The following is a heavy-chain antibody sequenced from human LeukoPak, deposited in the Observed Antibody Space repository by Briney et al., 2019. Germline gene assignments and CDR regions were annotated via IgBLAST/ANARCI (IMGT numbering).Heavy chain of an antibody. D-gene: IGHD1-26*01. Sequence: SETLSLTCTVSGGSINGGGYYWSWIRQYPGKGLEWIGYIYYSGSTNYNPSLKSRVTISVDTSKNQFSLKLSSVTAADTAVYYCATGRWELLTWGQGTLVTVSS. CDR2: IYYSGST. J-gene: IGHJ5*02. V-gene: IGHV4-61*08. CDR3: ATGRWELLT. CDR1: GGSINGGGYY.